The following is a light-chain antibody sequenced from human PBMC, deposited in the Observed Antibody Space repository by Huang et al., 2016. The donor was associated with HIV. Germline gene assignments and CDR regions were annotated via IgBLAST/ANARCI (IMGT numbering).Light chain of an antibody. J-gene: IGKJ2*01. Sequence: DIVMTQTPISLSVTPGKPASISCKSSQSLQHSDGKTYLYWYLQKPGQHPQLLVYEVANRFAGVPDRFSVSESVTDFTLKISRVGADDVGVYYCMQRIQLPYTFGQGTKLEIK. CDR3: MQRIQLPYT. V-gene: IGKV2D-29*01. CDR1: QSLQHSDGKTY. CDR2: EVA.